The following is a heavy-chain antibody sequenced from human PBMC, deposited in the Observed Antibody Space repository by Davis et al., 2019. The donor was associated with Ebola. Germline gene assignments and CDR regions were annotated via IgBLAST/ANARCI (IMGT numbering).Heavy chain of an antibody. CDR1: GFTFGDYY. D-gene: IGHD6-25*01. J-gene: IGHJ5*02. Sequence: GESLKISCAASGFTFGDYYMSWIRQAPGKGLEWVSYISSSGSTIYYADSVKGRFTISRDNAKNSLYLQMNSLRAEDTAVYYCAREYSSGPFDPWGQGTLVTVSS. CDR3: AREYSSGPFDP. CDR2: ISSSGSTI. V-gene: IGHV3-11*04.